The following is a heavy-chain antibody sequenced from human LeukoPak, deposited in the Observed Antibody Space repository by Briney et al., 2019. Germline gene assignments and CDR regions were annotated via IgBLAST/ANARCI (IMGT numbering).Heavy chain of an antibody. CDR1: GFTFSSYTFSTYA. CDR2: VSGSAVST. J-gene: IGHJ6*03. Sequence: GGSLRLSCAASGFTFSSYTFSTYAMSWVRQAPGKGLEWVSAVSGSAVSTYYADSVKGRFTISRDNSKNTLYLQMNGLRAEDTAVYYCAKGVEDSGIYYYYYMDVWGKGTTVTVSS. CDR3: AKGVEDSGIYYYYYMDV. V-gene: IGHV3-23*01. D-gene: IGHD2-15*01.